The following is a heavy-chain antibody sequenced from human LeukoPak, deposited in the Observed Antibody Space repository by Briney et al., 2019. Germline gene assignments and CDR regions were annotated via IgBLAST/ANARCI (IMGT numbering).Heavy chain of an antibody. D-gene: IGHD4-11*01. CDR2: ISGSGAST. J-gene: IGHJ4*02. CDR3: ARATVSSEEFDY. CDR1: GFTFSSNG. V-gene: IGHV3-23*01. Sequence: PGGSLRLSCGASGFTFSSNGMNWVRQAPGKGLEWVSGISGSGASTYYADSVKGRFTISRDNSKNTLYLQMNSLRAEDTAVYYCARATVSSEEFDYWGQGTLVTVSS.